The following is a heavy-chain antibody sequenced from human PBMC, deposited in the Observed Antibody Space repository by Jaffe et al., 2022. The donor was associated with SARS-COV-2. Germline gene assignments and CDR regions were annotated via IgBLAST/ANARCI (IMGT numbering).Heavy chain of an antibody. Sequence: QVQLQQWGAGQLKPSETLSLTCAVYGGSFSGYYWSWIRQPPGKGPEWIGEINHSGGTNYNPSLKSRVTISLGTSKNQFSLKLSSVTAADTAVYYCARDSRGYSGAFDIWGQGTMVTVSS. CDR2: INHSGGT. CDR1: GGSFSGYY. V-gene: IGHV4-34*01. J-gene: IGHJ3*02. D-gene: IGHD3-22*01. CDR3: ARDSRGYSGAFDI.